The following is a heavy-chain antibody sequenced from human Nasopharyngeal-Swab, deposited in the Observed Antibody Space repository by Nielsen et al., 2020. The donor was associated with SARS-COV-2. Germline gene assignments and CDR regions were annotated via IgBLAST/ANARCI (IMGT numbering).Heavy chain of an antibody. Sequence: GESLKISCAASGFTFSSYAISWVRQAPGKGLEWVSAISGSGGSTYYADSVKGRFTISRDNSQNTLYLQMNSLRAEDTAVYYCAKDFRNQQWLVDYWGQGTLVTVSS. D-gene: IGHD6-19*01. CDR2: ISGSGGST. J-gene: IGHJ4*02. CDR1: GFTFSSYA. CDR3: AKDFRNQQWLVDY. V-gene: IGHV3-23*01.